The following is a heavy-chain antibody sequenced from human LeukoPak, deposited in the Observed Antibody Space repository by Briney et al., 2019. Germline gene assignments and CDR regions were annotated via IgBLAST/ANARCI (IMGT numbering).Heavy chain of an antibody. CDR2: IYPGDSDI. CDR3: ATRTERDGDHPGYHYYGMDV. D-gene: IGHD4-17*01. CDR1: GYSFANNW. V-gene: IGHV5-51*01. J-gene: IGHJ6*02. Sequence: GESLKISCKGSGYSFANNWIGWVRQMPGKGLEWMGIIYPGDSDIRYSPSFQGQVTISADKSISTAYLQWSSLKASDTAMYCCATRTERDGDHPGYHYYGMDVWGQGTTVTVSS.